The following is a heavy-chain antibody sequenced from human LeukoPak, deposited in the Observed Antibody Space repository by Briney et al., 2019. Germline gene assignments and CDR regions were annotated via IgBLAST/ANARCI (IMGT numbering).Heavy chain of an antibody. CDR1: GGSISSGGYY. J-gene: IGHJ4*02. CDR2: IYHSGST. Sequence: SETLSLTCTVSGGSISSGGYYWSWIRQPPGKGLEWIGYIYHSGSTYYNPSLKSRVTISVDTSKNQFSLKLSSVTAADTAVYYCARGVAGGGYFDYWGQGTLVTVSS. D-gene: IGHD6-19*01. CDR3: ARGVAGGGYFDY. V-gene: IGHV4-30-2*01.